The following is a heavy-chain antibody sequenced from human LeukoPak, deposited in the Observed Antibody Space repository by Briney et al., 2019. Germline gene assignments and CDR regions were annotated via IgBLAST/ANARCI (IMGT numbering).Heavy chain of an antibody. J-gene: IGHJ4*02. Sequence: PSETLSLTCTVSGGSISSYYWGWIRQPPGKGLEWIGSIYYSGSTYYNPSLKSRVTISVDTSKNQFSLKLSSVTAADTAVYYCARHESYYDILTGYSNGLAFDYWGQGTLVTVSS. CDR1: GGSISSYY. V-gene: IGHV4-39*01. CDR3: ARHESYYDILTGYSNGLAFDY. D-gene: IGHD3-9*01. CDR2: IYYSGST.